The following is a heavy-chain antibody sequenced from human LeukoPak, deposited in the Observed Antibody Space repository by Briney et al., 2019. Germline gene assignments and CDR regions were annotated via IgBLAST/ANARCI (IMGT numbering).Heavy chain of an antibody. CDR2: ITSNGRNT. CDR3: ARERYSPGDDAFDV. Sequence: PGGSLRLSCAASQFTFISYSMHWVRQAPGKGLEYVSGITSNGRNTYYANSVKGRFTISRDNSKNTVYLQMGGLRPEDMAVYYCARERYSPGDDAFDVWGQGTMVTVSS. CDR1: QFTFISYS. D-gene: IGHD6-13*01. V-gene: IGHV3-64*01. J-gene: IGHJ3*01.